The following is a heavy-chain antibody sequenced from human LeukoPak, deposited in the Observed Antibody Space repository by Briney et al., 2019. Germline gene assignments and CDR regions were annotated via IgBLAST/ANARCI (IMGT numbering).Heavy chain of an antibody. J-gene: IGHJ6*02. CDR2: ISGSGGST. CDR3: AKDWELMELRDYGMDV. V-gene: IGHV3-23*01. CDR1: RFTFSTYA. D-gene: IGHD1-26*01. Sequence: GGSLRLSCAASRFTFSTYAMSWVRQAPGKGLEWVSSISGSGGSTYYADSVKGRFTISRDNSKSTLYLQMNSLTTEDTAVYYCAKDWELMELRDYGMDVWGQGTTVTVSS.